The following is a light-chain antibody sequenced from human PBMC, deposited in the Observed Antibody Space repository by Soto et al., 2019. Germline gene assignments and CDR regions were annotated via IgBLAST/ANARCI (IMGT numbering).Light chain of an antibody. CDR2: DVS. CDR3: SSFTSRHTYV. V-gene: IGLV2-14*01. Sequence: QSALTQPASVSGSPGQSTTISCTGTSSDIGGYNYVSWYQQLPGEAPKLIIYDVSDRPSGVATRFSGSKSGNTASLTISGLQAEDEGDYYCSSFTSRHTYVFGTWTKVTVL. CDR1: SSDIGGYNY. J-gene: IGLJ1*01.